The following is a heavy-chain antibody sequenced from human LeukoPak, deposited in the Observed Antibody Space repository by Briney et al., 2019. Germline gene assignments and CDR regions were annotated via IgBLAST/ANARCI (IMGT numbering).Heavy chain of an antibody. CDR1: GFTFSSYG. J-gene: IGHJ3*02. D-gene: IGHD6-13*01. V-gene: IGHV3-30*18. CDR3: AKLSSSSDDAIDI. CDR2: ISYDGSNK. Sequence: PGRSLRLSCAASGFTFSSYGMHWVRQAPGKGLEWVAVISYDGSNKYHADSVKGRFTISRNNSKNTLYLQMNSLRAEDTAVYYCAKLSSSSDDAIDIWGQGTMVTVSS.